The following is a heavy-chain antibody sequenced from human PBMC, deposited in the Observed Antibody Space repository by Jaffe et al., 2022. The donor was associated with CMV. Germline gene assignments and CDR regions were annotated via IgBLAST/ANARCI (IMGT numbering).Heavy chain of an antibody. V-gene: IGHV3-73*01. Sequence: EVQLVESGGGLVQPGGSLKLSCAASGFTFSGSAMHWVRQASGKGLEWVGRIRSKANSYATAYAASVKGRFTISRDDSKNTAYLQMNSLKTEDTAVYYCTRHWYYYDSSGYYYDDYWGQGTLVTVSS. D-gene: IGHD3-22*01. CDR1: GFTFSGSA. CDR3: TRHWYYYDSSGYYYDDY. J-gene: IGHJ4*02. CDR2: IRSKANSYAT.